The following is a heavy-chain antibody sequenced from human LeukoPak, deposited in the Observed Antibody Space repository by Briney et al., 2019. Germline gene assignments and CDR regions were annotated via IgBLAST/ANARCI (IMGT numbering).Heavy chain of an antibody. D-gene: IGHD2-15*01. V-gene: IGHV3-30*04. Sequence: GGSLRLSCAASGFTFSSYAMHWVRQAPGKGLEWVAVISYDGSNKYYADSVKGRFTISRDNAKNSLYLQMNSLRAEDTAVYYCACGIGWDAFDIWGQGTMVTVSS. CDR3: ACGIGWDAFDI. J-gene: IGHJ3*02. CDR2: ISYDGSNK. CDR1: GFTFSSYA.